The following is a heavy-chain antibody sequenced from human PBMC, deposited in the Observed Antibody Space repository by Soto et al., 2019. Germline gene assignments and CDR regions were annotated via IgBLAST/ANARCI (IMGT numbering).Heavy chain of an antibody. Sequence: QVQLQQWGAGLLKPSETLSLTCAVYGGSFSGYYWSWIRQPPGKGLEWIGEINHSGSTNYNPSLMSRVTISVDTSKNQFSLKLSSVTAADTAVYYCARGSIFGVVQNYYYMDFWGKGTTVTVSS. V-gene: IGHV4-34*01. CDR3: ARGSIFGVVQNYYYMDF. J-gene: IGHJ6*03. CDR2: INHSGST. D-gene: IGHD3-3*01. CDR1: GGSFSGYY.